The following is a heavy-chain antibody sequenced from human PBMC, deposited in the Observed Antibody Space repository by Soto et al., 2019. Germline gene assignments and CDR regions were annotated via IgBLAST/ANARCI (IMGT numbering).Heavy chain of an antibody. V-gene: IGHV1-18*01. D-gene: IGHD3-16*01. CDR1: GYTFTNYV. CDR3: ARGVTGGLNDY. CDR2: IGAYNGNT. J-gene: IGHJ4*02. Sequence: QVQLVQSGAEVKKPGASVKVSCKASGYTFTNYVITWVRQAPGQGLEWMGWIGAYNGNTNYPQSIKGRVTMSADTSTNTAYMELRSLRSDDTAVYFCARGVTGGLNDYWGQGTLVTVSS.